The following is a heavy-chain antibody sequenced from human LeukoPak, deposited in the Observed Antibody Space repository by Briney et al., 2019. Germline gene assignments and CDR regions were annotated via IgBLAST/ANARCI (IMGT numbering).Heavy chain of an antibody. D-gene: IGHD5-12*01. CDR3: ARGESLVTTIDY. Sequence: GGSLRLSCAASGFTFSSYAMHWVRQAPGKGLEWVAVISYDGSNKYYADSVKGRFTIFRDNSKNTLYLQMNSLRAEDTAVYYCARGESLVTTIDYRGQGTLVTVSS. CDR1: GFTFSSYA. J-gene: IGHJ4*02. V-gene: IGHV3-30-3*01. CDR2: ISYDGSNK.